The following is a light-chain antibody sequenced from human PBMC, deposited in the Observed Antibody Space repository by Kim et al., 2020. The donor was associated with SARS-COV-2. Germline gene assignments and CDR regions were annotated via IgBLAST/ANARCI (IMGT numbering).Light chain of an antibody. CDR1: SGHSSYA. V-gene: IGLV4-69*01. Sequence: ASVKLTCTLSSGHSSYAIAWHQQQPEKGPRYLMKLNSDGSHSKGDGIPDRFSGSSSGAERYLTISSLQSEDEADYYCQTWGTGNRVFGGGTKVTVL. CDR2: LNSDGSH. J-gene: IGLJ3*02. CDR3: QTWGTGNRV.